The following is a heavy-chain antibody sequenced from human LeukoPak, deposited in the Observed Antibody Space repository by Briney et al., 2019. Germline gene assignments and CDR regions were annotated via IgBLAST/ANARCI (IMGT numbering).Heavy chain of an antibody. CDR3: ARVPLFGWATYYYYYYLDV. J-gene: IGHJ6*03. D-gene: IGHD3-10*01. CDR2: IYYSGST. V-gene: IGHV4-39*07. Sequence: SETLSLTCTVSGGSISSSSYYWGWIRQPQGQGLKWIGSIYYSGSTYYNPSLKSRLTISVDTSKNQSSLKLSSVTAADTAVYYCARVPLFGWATYYYYYYLDVWGKGTTVTVSS. CDR1: GGSISSSSYY.